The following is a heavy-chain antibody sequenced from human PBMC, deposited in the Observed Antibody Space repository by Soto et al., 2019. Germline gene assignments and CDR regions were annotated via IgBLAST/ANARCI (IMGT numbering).Heavy chain of an antibody. D-gene: IGHD3-16*01. CDR2: IKGKVDGGAT. CDR1: GLTFSGAW. V-gene: IGHV3-15*01. CDR3: TTDVTGAYGGDY. Sequence: EVQLVESGGNAVNPGGSLRLSCATSGLTFSGAWLSWVRQAPGKGLEWVGSIKGKVDGGATEYAAPVKGRFAISRDDSKATLYLQINSLKTEDTAVYFCTTDVTGAYGGDYWGQGTLVTVSS. J-gene: IGHJ4*02.